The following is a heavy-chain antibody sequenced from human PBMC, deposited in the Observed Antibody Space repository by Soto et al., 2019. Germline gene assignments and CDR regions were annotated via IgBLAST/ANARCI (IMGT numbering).Heavy chain of an antibody. CDR2: ISGSGGST. V-gene: IGHV3-23*01. CDR3: AKEVSLGSTVDLGY. D-gene: IGHD7-27*01. J-gene: IGHJ4*01. Sequence: PGGSLRLSCAASGFTFTIFSMSWVRQSPGKGLEWVSTISGSGGSTYYADAVTGRFTISRDNSMGTLYLQMKSLRVEDTAIYYCAKEVSLGSTVDLGYWGQGTLVTPSS. CDR1: GFTFTIFS.